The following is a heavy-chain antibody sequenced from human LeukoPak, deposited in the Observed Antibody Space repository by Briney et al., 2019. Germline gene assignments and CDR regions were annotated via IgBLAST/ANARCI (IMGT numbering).Heavy chain of an antibody. CDR2: ISGSGDIT. Sequence: GGSLRPSCAASGFSFSSYAMSWVRQAPGKGLEWVSGISGSGDITYYADSVKGRFTISRDNSKNTLYLQVNSLRAEDTAIYYCAKGGSATITTGGFDPWGQGTLVTVSS. CDR1: GFSFSSYA. J-gene: IGHJ5*02. D-gene: IGHD4-11*01. V-gene: IGHV3-23*01. CDR3: AKGGSATITTGGFDP.